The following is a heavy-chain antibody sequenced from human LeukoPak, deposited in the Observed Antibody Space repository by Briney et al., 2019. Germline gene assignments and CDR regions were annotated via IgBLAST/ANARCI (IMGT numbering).Heavy chain of an antibody. CDR2: IIPILGIA. Sequence: SVKVSCKASGGTFSSYAISWVRQAPGQGLEWMGRIIPILGIANYAQKLQGRVTMTTDTSTSTAYMELRRLRSDDTAVYYCAREGVVAVNYYYGMDVWGQGTTVTVSS. CDR3: AREGVVAVNYYYGMDV. J-gene: IGHJ6*02. D-gene: IGHD2-15*01. V-gene: IGHV1-69*04. CDR1: GGTFSSYA.